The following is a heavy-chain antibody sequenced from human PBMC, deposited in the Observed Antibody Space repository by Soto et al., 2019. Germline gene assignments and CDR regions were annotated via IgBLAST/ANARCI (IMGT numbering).Heavy chain of an antibody. Sequence: QVQLQESGPGLVKPSETLSLTCTVSGASISGYYWSWIRKSAGKGLEWIGRIYATGTTDYNPSLKSRGMMAVDTSKKQFSLKLRSVTAADTAVYYCVRDGTKTLRDWFDPWGQGMSVTVSS. J-gene: IGHJ5*02. CDR1: GASISGYY. D-gene: IGHD1-1*01. V-gene: IGHV4-4*07. CDR3: VRDGTKTLRDWFDP. CDR2: IYATGTT.